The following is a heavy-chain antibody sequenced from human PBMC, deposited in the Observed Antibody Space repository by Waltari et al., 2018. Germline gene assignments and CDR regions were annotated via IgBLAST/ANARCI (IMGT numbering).Heavy chain of an antibody. D-gene: IGHD5-12*01. Sequence: EVQLLESGGGLVQPGGSLRLSCAASGFTFSSYAMSWVRQAPGKGLEWVSAISGSGGSTYYADSVKGRFTISRDNSKNTLYLQMNSLRAEDTAVYYCAKEGGGSGYDLWGHYYYYGMDVWGQGTTVTVSS. CDR2: ISGSGGST. V-gene: IGHV3-23*01. J-gene: IGHJ6*02. CDR1: GFTFSSYA. CDR3: AKEGGGSGYDLWGHYYYYGMDV.